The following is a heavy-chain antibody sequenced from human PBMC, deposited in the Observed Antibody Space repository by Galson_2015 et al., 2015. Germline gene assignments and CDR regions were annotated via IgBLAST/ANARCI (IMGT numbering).Heavy chain of an antibody. V-gene: IGHV3-9*01. D-gene: IGHD5-18*01. J-gene: IGHJ4*02. CDR3: ARAWGYSYGYGAPFDY. CDR2: ISWNSGSI. CDR1: GFTFDDYA. Sequence: SLRLSCAASGFTFDDYAMHWVRQAPGKGLEWVSGISWNSGSIGYADSVKGRFTISRDNAKNSLYLQMNSLRAEDTAVYYCARAWGYSYGYGAPFDYWGQGTLVTASS.